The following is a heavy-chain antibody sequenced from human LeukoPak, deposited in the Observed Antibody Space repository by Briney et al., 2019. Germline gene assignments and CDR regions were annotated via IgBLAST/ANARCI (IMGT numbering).Heavy chain of an antibody. J-gene: IGHJ6*02. CDR2: TNHRGST. Sequence: PPETLSPTCAVYGGSFSGNYWSWIRQPPGKGLEWIGETNHRGSTNNNPSLRSRVTISVATSKNQFSLTLSSVTAAETAVYYCAREGRYSYGPYYYYYGMDVWGQGTTVTVSS. D-gene: IGHD5-18*01. CDR3: AREGRYSYGPYYYYYGMDV. V-gene: IGHV4-34*01. CDR1: GGSFSGNY.